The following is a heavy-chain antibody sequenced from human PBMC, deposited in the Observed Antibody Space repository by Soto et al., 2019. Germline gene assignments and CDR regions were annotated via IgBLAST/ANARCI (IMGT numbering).Heavy chain of an antibody. Sequence: QVQLVESGGGVVQPGRSLRLSCAASGFTFSSYGMHWVRQAPGKGLEWVAGIWYDGSNKYYAESVKGRFTISRDNSKNTLYLQMNSLRAEDTAVYYCASEYCSGGSCYYYGMDVWGQGTTVTVSS. V-gene: IGHV3-33*01. J-gene: IGHJ6*02. CDR3: ASEYCSGGSCYYYGMDV. CDR2: IWYDGSNK. D-gene: IGHD2-15*01. CDR1: GFTFSSYG.